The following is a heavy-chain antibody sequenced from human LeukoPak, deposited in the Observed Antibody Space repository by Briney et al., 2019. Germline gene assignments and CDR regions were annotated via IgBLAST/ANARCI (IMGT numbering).Heavy chain of an antibody. CDR2: IWYDGSNK. V-gene: IGHV3-33*01. D-gene: IGHD5-24*01. CDR3: AADDYNQSLFGY. Sequence: GGSLRLSCAASGFTFSGYGMHWVRQAPGKGLEWVALIWYDGSNKYYADSVKGRLTISRDNSKNTLYLQMNSLRAEDTAVYYCAADDYNQSLFGYWGQGTLVTVSS. CDR1: GFTFSGYG. J-gene: IGHJ4*02.